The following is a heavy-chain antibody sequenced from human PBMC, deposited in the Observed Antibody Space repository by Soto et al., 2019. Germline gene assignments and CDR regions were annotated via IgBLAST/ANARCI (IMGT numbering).Heavy chain of an antibody. CDR2: IYYSGST. CDR1: GGSLSSSSYY. J-gene: IGHJ4*02. D-gene: IGHD2-15*01. V-gene: IGHV4-39*01. Sequence: SETLSLTCTVSGGSLSSSSYYLGWIRQPPGKGLEWIGSIYYSGSTYYNPSLKSRVTISVDTSKNQFSLKLSSVTAADTAVYYCARHTPAISISDHWGQGTLVTVSS. CDR3: ARHTPAISISDH.